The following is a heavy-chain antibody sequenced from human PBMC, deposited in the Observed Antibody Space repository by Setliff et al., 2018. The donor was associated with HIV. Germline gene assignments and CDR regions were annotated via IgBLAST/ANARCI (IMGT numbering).Heavy chain of an antibody. J-gene: IGHJ4*02. Sequence: ASVKVSCKDPGNSFNGDFLNWVRQAPGQGLEWMGNIKLSSGGTKFAQKFLGRVTMTRDTSTNTAFMELRRLNSDDTATYFCVTSPGSFTSVDETEAGDYWGQGTLVTVSS. V-gene: IGHV1-2*02. CDR1: GNSFNGDF. CDR2: IKLSSGGT. D-gene: IGHD6-25*01. CDR3: VTSPGSFTSVDETEAGDY.